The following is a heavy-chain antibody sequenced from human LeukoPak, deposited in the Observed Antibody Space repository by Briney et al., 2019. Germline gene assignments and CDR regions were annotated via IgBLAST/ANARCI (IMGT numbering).Heavy chain of an antibody. Sequence: SETPSLTCTVSGYSISVGYYWGSIRQAPGKGLQWIGNIFHSGSTHQNPSLQSRITMSVDASKNQFSLRVTSVTAADTAVYYCAIRGGTYFEYWGPRTLVTVSS. J-gene: IGHJ4*02. CDR2: IFHSGST. V-gene: IGHV4-38-2*02. D-gene: IGHD1-26*01. CDR3: AIRGGTYFEY. CDR1: GYSISVGYY.